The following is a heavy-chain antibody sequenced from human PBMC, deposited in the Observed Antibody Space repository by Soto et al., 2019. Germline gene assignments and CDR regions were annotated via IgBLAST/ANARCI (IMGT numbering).Heavy chain of an antibody. J-gene: IGHJ4*02. Sequence: GVPAEVCCESCRYSFTSCYISCARQAHGQGLEWMGWINAYNGNTKYAQKLQGRVTMTTDTSTSTAYMELRSLRSDDTAVYYCARSIDYWGQGTLVTVSS. CDR2: INAYNGNT. CDR3: ARSIDY. CDR1: RYSFTSCY. V-gene: IGHV1-18*01.